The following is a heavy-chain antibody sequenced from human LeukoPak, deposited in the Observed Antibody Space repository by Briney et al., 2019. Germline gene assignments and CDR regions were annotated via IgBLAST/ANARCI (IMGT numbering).Heavy chain of an antibody. CDR3: AREYQLLWAGYFDL. CDR2: IYYSEST. J-gene: IGHJ2*01. V-gene: IGHV4-30-4*01. D-gene: IGHD2-2*01. CDR1: GGSISSGDYY. Sequence: PSQTLSLTCTVSGGSISSGDYYWSWIRQPPGKGLEWIGYIYYSESTYYNPSLKSRVTISVDTSKNQFSLKLSSVTAADTAVYYCAREYQLLWAGYFDLWGRGTLVTVSS.